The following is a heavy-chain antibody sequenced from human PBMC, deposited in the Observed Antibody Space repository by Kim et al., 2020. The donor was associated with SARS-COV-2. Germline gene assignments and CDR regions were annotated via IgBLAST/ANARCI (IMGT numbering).Heavy chain of an antibody. V-gene: IGHV1-8*01. CDR2: MNPNSGNT. Sequence: ASVKVSCKASGYTFTSYDINWVRQATGQGLEWMGWMNPNSGNTGYAQKFQGRVTMTRNTSISTAYMELSSLRSEDTAVYYCARGQSRITMIVVVSLRPYYFDYWGQGTLVTVSS. D-gene: IGHD3-22*01. CDR3: ARGQSRITMIVVVSLRPYYFDY. CDR1: GYTFTSYD. J-gene: IGHJ4*02.